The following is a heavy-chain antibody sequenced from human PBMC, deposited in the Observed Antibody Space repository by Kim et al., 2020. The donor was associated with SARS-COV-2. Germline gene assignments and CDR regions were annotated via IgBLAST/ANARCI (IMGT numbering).Heavy chain of an antibody. V-gene: IGHV3-15*01. CDR3: TTDEGIGGVIVLPYDV. J-gene: IGHJ6*02. CDR2: IKSKTDGGTT. CDR1: GFTFSNAW. Sequence: GGSLRLSCAASGFTFSNAWMSWVRQAPGKGLEWVGRIKSKTDGGTTDYAAPVKGRFTISRDDSKNTLYLQMNSLKTEDTAVYYCTTDEGIGGVIVLPYDVWGQGTTVTVSS. D-gene: IGHD3-16*02.